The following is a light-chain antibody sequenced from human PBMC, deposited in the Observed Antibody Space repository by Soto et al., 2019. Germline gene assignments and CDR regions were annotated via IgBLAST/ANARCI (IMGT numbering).Light chain of an antibody. CDR1: QSVSSSY. J-gene: IGKJ1*01. Sequence: EIVLTQSPGPLSLSPGERATLSCRASQSVSSSYLTWYQQQPGQAPRLLIYGASNRATGIPDRFSGSGSGTDFTLTISRLEPEDFAVYYCQQYGSSGTLGQGTKVDI. CDR3: QQYGSSGT. CDR2: GAS. V-gene: IGKV3-20*01.